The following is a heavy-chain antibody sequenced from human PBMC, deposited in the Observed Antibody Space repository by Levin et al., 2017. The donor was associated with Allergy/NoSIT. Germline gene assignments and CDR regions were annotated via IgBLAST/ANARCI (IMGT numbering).Heavy chain of an antibody. V-gene: IGHV4-59*11. CDR3: PLGSTGMFGP. D-gene: IGHD7-27*01. Sequence: SETLSLTCTVSGGSISSHYWSWIRQSPGKGLEWIGYLYHSGTTNYNPSPKSRVTFSIDTSKNQSSLRLSSVTAAATAVYYCPLGSTGMFGPWGQGTLVTVSS. J-gene: IGHJ5*02. CDR1: GGSISSHY. CDR2: LYHSGTT.